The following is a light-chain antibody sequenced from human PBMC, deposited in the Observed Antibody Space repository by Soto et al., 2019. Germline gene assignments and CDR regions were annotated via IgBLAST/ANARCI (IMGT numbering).Light chain of an antibody. CDR2: DVS. J-gene: IGLJ1*01. Sequence: QSALTQPPSASGSPGQSVTISCTGTSSDVGAYKYVSWYQQHPGKAPKLILYDVSERPSGVPDRFSGSKSGSTASLTVSGLQAEDETDYYCTSYAGTSIVFGTGTKLTVL. V-gene: IGLV2-8*01. CDR3: TSYAGTSIV. CDR1: SSDVGAYKY.